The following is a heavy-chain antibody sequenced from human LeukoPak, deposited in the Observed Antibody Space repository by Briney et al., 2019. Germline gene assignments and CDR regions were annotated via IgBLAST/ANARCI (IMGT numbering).Heavy chain of an antibody. V-gene: IGHV4-59*01. CDR3: ARSDSSSWYSVWFDP. J-gene: IGHJ5*02. Sequence: SETLSLTCTVSGGSISRYYWSWIRQPPGKGLEWIGYKDYGGSTNYNRSLKSRVTISVDTSKNQFSLKLSSVTAADTAVYYCARSDSSSWYSVWFDPWGQGTLVTVSS. D-gene: IGHD6-13*01. CDR1: GGSISRYY. CDR2: KDYGGST.